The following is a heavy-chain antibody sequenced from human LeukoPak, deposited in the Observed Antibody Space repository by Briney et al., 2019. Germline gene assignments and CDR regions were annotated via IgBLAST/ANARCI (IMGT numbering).Heavy chain of an antibody. CDR2: FFNDNL. Sequence: SQTLSLTCTVSGGSIRNYYWSWIRQSPGRGLEWIGYFFNDNLNYNCALKSRLTISVATSKNQLSLSLSSVTAADTAVYFCARGAYCNTTNCYAPDYHYMDVWGKGTTVTVSS. CDR1: GGSIRNYY. CDR3: ARGAYCNTTNCYAPDYHYMDV. J-gene: IGHJ6*03. D-gene: IGHD2-2*01. V-gene: IGHV4-59*01.